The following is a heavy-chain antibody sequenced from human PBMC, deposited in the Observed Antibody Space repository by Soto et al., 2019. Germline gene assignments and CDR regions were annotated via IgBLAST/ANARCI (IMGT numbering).Heavy chain of an antibody. CDR2: INIGSGNT. CDR3: ARDGGDCGYRLAYYYYIGMDV. Sequence: QVQLVQSGAEEKKPGASLKVSCKASGYAFSSYAMHWVRQAPGQRLEWRGWINIGSGNTEYSQNFQDRITITRDTSASTVYMELSGLRSEDTAVYYCARDGGDCGYRLAYYYYIGMDVWGQGTAVTVSS. CDR1: GYAFSSYA. J-gene: IGHJ6*02. D-gene: IGHD2-21*02. V-gene: IGHV1-3*05.